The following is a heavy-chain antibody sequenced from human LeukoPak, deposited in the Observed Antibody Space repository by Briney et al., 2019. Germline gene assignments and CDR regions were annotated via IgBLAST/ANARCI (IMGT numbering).Heavy chain of an antibody. J-gene: IGHJ4*02. V-gene: IGHV1-46*01. CDR3: ARDRGLNVWPADY. CDR2: INPSGGST. Sequence: ASVKVSCKASGCTFSTYHMHWVRQAPGQGLEWMGMINPSGGSTSYAQKFQGRVTMTRDTSTSTVYMELSSLRSEDTAVYYCARDRGLNVWPADYWGQGTLVIVSS. D-gene: IGHD2-2*01. CDR1: GCTFSTYH.